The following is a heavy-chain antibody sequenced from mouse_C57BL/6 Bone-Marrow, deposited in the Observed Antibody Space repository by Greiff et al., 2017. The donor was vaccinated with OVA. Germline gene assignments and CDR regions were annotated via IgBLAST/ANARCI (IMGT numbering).Heavy chain of an antibody. D-gene: IGHD2-2*01. J-gene: IGHJ2*01. CDR2: IDPSDSYT. CDR3: ARDGYHLYYFDY. CDR1: GYTFTSYW. V-gene: IGHV1-69*01. Sequence: QQPGAELVMPGASVKLSCKASGYTFTSYWMHWVKQRPGQGLEWIGEIDPSDSYTNYNQKFKGKSTLTVDKSSSTAYMQLSSLTSEDSAVYYCARDGYHLYYFDYWGQGTTLTVSS.